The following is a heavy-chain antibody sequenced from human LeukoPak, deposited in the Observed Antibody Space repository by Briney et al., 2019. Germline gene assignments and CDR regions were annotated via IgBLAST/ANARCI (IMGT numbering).Heavy chain of an antibody. CDR3: ARGDDYYGFPE. D-gene: IGHD3-10*01. Sequence: GASVKVSCKASGYTFTTYNINWVRQATGQGLEWMGWMNPNSGNTGYAQRFQGRVTMTRNTSISTAYMELSSLRSEDTAVYYCARGDDYYGFPEWGQGTLVTVSS. CDR1: GYTFTTYN. V-gene: IGHV1-8*01. J-gene: IGHJ4*02. CDR2: MNPNSGNT.